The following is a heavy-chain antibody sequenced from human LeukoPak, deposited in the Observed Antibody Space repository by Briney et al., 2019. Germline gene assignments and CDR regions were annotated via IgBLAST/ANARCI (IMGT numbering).Heavy chain of an antibody. V-gene: IGHV3-48*03. D-gene: IGHD2-15*01. CDR2: ISSSGSTI. Sequence: GGSLRLSCAASGFTFSSYEMNWVRQAPGKGLEWVSYISSSGSTIYYADSAKGRFTISRDNAKNSLYLQMNSLRAEDTAVYYCARDCGGSCSLYYYYYGMDVWGQGTTVTVSS. J-gene: IGHJ6*02. CDR1: GFTFSSYE. CDR3: ARDCGGSCSLYYYYYGMDV.